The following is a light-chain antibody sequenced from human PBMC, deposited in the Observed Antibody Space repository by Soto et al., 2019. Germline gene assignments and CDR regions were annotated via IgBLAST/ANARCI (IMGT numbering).Light chain of an antibody. CDR1: SSDVGNYNY. Sequence: QSALTQPASVSGSPGQSITISCTGTSSDVGNYNYVSWYQQHPGKAPKLMIYEVSNRPSGASNRFSGSKSGNTASLTISGLQAEDEADYYCSSYSSSSTLWVFGGGTKVTVL. J-gene: IGLJ3*02. CDR3: SSYSSSSTLWV. V-gene: IGLV2-14*01. CDR2: EVS.